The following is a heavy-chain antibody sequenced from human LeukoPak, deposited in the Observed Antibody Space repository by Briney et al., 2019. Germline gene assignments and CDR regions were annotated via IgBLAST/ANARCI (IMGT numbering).Heavy chain of an antibody. CDR3: ASRNALEVRGHYYYYGMDV. Sequence: PSETLSLTCTVSGASISSSSYYWGWIRPPPGKGREWIGSISYSGSTYYNPSLQSRVTMSVDTSKHQFSLKLNSVTAADTAVYYCASRNALEVRGHYYYYGMDVWGQGTTVTVSS. CDR2: ISYSGST. V-gene: IGHV4-39*01. J-gene: IGHJ6*02. CDR1: GASISSSSYY. D-gene: IGHD3-10*01.